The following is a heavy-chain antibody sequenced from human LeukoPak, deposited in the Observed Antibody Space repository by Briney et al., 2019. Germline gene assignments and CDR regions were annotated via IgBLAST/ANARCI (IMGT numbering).Heavy chain of an antibody. CDR1: GGSISSYY. CDR3: ARESVTDNWFDP. V-gene: IGHV4-59*01. J-gene: IGHJ5*02. Sequence: ETLSLTCTVSGGSISSYYWSWIRQPPGKGLEWIGYIYYTGSTNYNPSLKSRVTMSVDTSKNQFSLNLTSVTAADTAVYYCARESVTDNWFDPWGQGTLVSVSS. D-gene: IGHD1-20*01. CDR2: IYYTGST.